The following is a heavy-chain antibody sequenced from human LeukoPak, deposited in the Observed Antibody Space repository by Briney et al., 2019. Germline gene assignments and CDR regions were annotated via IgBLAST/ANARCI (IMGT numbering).Heavy chain of an antibody. CDR1: GFTFSSYG. J-gene: IGHJ4*02. V-gene: IGHV3-30*02. D-gene: IGHD2-15*01. CDR3: AKAYLGYCSGGSCYSNDY. Sequence: GGSLRLSCAASGFTFSSYGMHWVRQAPGKGLEWVAFIRYDGSNKYYADSVKGRFTISRDNSKNTLYLQMNSLRAEDTAVYYCAKAYLGYCSGGSCYSNDYWGQGTLVTVSS. CDR2: IRYDGSNK.